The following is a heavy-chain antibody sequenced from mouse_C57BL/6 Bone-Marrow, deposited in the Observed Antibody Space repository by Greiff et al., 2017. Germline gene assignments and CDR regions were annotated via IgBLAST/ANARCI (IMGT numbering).Heavy chain of an antibody. CDR2: ISNGGGST. CDR1: GFTFSDYY. J-gene: IGHJ3*01. Sequence: DVKLVESGGGLVQPGGSLKLSCAASGFTFSDYYMCWVRQTPEKRLEWVAYISNGGGSTYYPDTVKGRFTISRDNAKNTLYLQMSRLKSEDTAMYYCARPYYYGTQPFAYWGQGTLVTVSA. D-gene: IGHD1-1*01. V-gene: IGHV5-12*01. CDR3: ARPYYYGTQPFAY.